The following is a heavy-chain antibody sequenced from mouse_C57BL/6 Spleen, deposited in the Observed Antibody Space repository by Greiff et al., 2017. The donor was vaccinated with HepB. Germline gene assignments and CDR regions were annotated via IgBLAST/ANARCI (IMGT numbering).Heavy chain of an antibody. CDR3: TRSSHHYFDY. J-gene: IGHJ2*01. D-gene: IGHD1-1*01. V-gene: IGHV1-15*01. CDR1: GYTFTDYE. CDR2: IDPETGGT. Sequence: QVQLQQCGAELGRPGASVTLSCKASGYTFTDYEMHWVKQTPVHGLEWIGAIDPETGGTAYNQKFKGKAILTADKSSRTAYMELRSLTSEDSAVYYCTRSSHHYFDYWGQGTTLTVSS.